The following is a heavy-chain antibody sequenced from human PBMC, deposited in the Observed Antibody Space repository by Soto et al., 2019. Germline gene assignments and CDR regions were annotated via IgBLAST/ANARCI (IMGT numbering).Heavy chain of an antibody. CDR2: ISGSGGST. V-gene: IGHV3-23*01. J-gene: IGHJ6*02. D-gene: IGHD5-12*01. CDR3: ATGYDSPWWYYYGMDV. Sequence: PGGSLRLSCAASGFTFSSYAMSWVRQAPGKGLEWVSAISGSGGSTYYADSVKGRFTISRDNSKNTLYLQMNSLRAEDTAVYYCATGYDSPWWYYYGMDVWGQGTTVTVSS. CDR1: GFTFSSYA.